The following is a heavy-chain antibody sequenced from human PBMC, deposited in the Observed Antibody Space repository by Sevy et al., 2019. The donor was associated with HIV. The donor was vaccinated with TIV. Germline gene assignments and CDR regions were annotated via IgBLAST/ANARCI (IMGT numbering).Heavy chain of an antibody. CDR2: IKQDGSEK. V-gene: IGHV3-7*01. J-gene: IGHJ3*02. D-gene: IGHD1-1*01. CDR3: ASQGHLRPDDAFAT. Sequence: GGSLRLSCAASGFSFSWYWMSWVRQTPEKGLEWVANIKQDGSEKNYVDSVKGRFTISRDNAKNSLYLQMNSLRDEDTAVYYCASQGHLRPDDAFATWGQGTMVAGSS. CDR1: GFSFSWYW.